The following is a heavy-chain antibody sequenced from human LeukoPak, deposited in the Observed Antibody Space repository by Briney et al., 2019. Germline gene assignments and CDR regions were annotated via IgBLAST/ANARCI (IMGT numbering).Heavy chain of an antibody. J-gene: IGHJ6*02. D-gene: IGHD2-2*01. CDR2: IIPIFGTA. V-gene: IGHV1-69*01. CDR1: GGTFSSYA. Sequence: SVKVSCKASGGTFSSYAISWVRQAPGQGLEWMGGIIPIFGTANYAQKSQGRVTITADESTSTAYMELSSLRSEDTAVYYCARSESEVVPAANDYYYGMDVWGQGTTVTVSS. CDR3: ARSESEVVPAANDYYYGMDV.